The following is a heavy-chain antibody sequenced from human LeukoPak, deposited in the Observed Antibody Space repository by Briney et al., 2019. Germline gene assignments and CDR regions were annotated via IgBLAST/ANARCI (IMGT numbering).Heavy chain of an antibody. J-gene: IGHJ4*02. CDR1: GFTFSSYA. Sequence: GGSLRLSCAASGFTFSSYAMCWVRQAPGKGLEWVAAISDDGRNKYYADSVKGRFTMSRDNSKNTLYLQMDSLRTEDTAVYYCARVRSYDFWSGLGYWGQGTLVTVSS. CDR2: ISDDGRNK. V-gene: IGHV3-30*04. D-gene: IGHD3-3*01. CDR3: ARVRSYDFWSGLGY.